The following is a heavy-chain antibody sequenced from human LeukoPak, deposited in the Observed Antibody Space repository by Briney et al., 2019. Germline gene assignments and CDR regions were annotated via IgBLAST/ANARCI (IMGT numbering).Heavy chain of an antibody. D-gene: IGHD3-22*01. CDR3: AREWSYYDSGHHALDY. CDR2: INPNSDGT. Sequence: ASVKVSCKASGYTFTGYYIHWVRQAPGQGLEWMGRINPNSDGTNYARQFQARVTMTRDTSINTAYMELNRLQSDDTAIYYCAREWSYYDSGHHALDYWGQGTLLTVSP. J-gene: IGHJ4*02. V-gene: IGHV1-2*06. CDR1: GYTFTGYY.